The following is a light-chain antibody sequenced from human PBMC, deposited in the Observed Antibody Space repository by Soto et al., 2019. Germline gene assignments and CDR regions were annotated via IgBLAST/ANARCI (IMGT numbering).Light chain of an antibody. J-gene: IGKJ2*01. CDR3: MQATQPYT. V-gene: IGKV2-24*01. CDR2: MIS. Sequence: DFVMTQPPLFSPVTLGQTASISCRSSQSLVHSDGHTYLSWLHQRPGQPPRLLIYMISNRFSGVPDRFSGSGAGKDFTLKISRVEAEDVGVYYCMQATQPYTFGQGTKLEIK. CDR1: QSLVHSDGHTY.